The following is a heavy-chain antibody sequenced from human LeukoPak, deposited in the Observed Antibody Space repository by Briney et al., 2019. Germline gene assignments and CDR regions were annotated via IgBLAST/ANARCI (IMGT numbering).Heavy chain of an antibody. CDR2: IXXYNGNT. J-gene: IGHJ5*02. D-gene: IGHD3-22*01. CDR3: ARTSYDSSGYSSWFDP. Sequence: SXYTFXSYGISXVRQAPGQGLEWMGXIXXYNGNTNYAQKLQGRVTMTTDTSTSTAYMELRSLRSDDTAVYYCARTSYDSSGYSSWFDPWGQGTLVTVSS. CDR1: XYTFXSYG. V-gene: IGHV1-18*01.